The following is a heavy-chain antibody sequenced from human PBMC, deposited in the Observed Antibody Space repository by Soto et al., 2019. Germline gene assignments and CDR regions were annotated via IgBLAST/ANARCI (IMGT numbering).Heavy chain of an antibody. CDR2: IWYDGSNK. V-gene: IGHV3-33*01. CDR1: GFTFSSYG. Sequence: GGSLRLSCAASGFTFSSYGMHWVRQAPGKGLEWVAVIWYDGSNKYYADSVKGRFTISRDNSKNTLYLQMNSLRAEDTAVYYCARESWNCSSTSCYAHYYYYMDVWGKGTTVTVSS. CDR3: ARESWNCSSTSCYAHYYYYMDV. J-gene: IGHJ6*03. D-gene: IGHD2-2*01.